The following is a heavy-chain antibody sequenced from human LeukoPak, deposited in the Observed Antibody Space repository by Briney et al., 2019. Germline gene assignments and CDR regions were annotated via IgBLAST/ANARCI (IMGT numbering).Heavy chain of an antibody. D-gene: IGHD6-19*01. CDR1: GGSFSGYY. CDR2: INHSGST. J-gene: IGHJ4*02. Sequence: SETLSLTCAVYGGSFSGYYWSWIRQHPGKGLEWIGEINHSGSTNYNPSLKSRVTISVDTSKNQFSLKLSSVTAADTAVYYCARLIVGIAVAGTDYWGQGTLVTVSS. CDR3: ARLIVGIAVAGTDY. V-gene: IGHV4-34*01.